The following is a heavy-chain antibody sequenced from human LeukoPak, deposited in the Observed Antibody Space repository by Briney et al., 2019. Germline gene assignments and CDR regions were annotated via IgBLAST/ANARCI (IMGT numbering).Heavy chain of an antibody. V-gene: IGHV3-21*01. CDR2: ISSSSSYI. Sequence: PGGSLRLSRAASGFTSSSYSMNWVRQAPGKGLEWVSAISSSSSYIYYADSVKGRFTISRDNAKNSLYLQMNSLSAEDTAVYYCARGRGSSWPGGFDYWGQGTLVTVSS. CDR1: GFTSSSYS. J-gene: IGHJ4*02. D-gene: IGHD6-13*01. CDR3: ARGRGSSWPGGFDY.